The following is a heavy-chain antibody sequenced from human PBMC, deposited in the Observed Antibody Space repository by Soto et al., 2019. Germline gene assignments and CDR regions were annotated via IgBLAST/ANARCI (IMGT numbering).Heavy chain of an antibody. J-gene: IGHJ4*02. Sequence: PGGSLRLSCAASGFTFSSYWMSWVRQAPGKGLEWVANIKQDGSEKYYVDSVKGRFTISRDNAKNSLYLQMNSLRAEDTAVYYSARENGGVVVPAATPGRLDYWGQGTLVPVSP. CDR2: IKQDGSEK. D-gene: IGHD2-2*01. CDR3: ARENGGVVVPAATPGRLDY. CDR1: GFTFSSYW. V-gene: IGHV3-7*05.